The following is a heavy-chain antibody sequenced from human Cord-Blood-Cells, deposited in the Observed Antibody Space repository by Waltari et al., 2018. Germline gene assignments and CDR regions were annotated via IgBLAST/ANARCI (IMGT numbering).Heavy chain of an antibody. CDR1: GGSISSGCYS. J-gene: IGHJ6*02. Sequence: QVQLQESGPGLVKPSQTLSLTCTVSGGSISSGCYSWSWIRQHPGKGLEWIWYIYYSGSTYYNPSLKSRVTISVDTSKNQFSLKLSSVTAADTAVYYRARAAAVYYYYGMDVWGQGTTVTVSS. CDR3: ARAAAVYYYYGMDV. CDR2: IYYSGST. D-gene: IGHD2-15*01. V-gene: IGHV4-31*03.